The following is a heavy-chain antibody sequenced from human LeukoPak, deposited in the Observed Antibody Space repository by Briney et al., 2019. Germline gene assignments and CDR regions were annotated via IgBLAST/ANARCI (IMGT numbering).Heavy chain of an antibody. V-gene: IGHV3-21*01. CDR1: GFTFSSYS. Sequence: KSGGSLRLTCAASGFTFSSYSMNWVRQAPGKGLEWVSSISSSSSYIYYADSVKGRFTISRDNAKNSLYLQMNSLRAEGTAVYYCARGSVAGAYYYYGMDVWGQGTTVTVSS. J-gene: IGHJ6*02. D-gene: IGHD6-19*01. CDR3: ARGSVAGAYYYYGMDV. CDR2: ISSSSSYI.